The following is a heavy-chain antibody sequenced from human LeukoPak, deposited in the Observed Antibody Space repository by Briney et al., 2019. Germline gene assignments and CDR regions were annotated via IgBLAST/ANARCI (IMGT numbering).Heavy chain of an antibody. D-gene: IGHD3-10*01. CDR1: GYTFTSFG. CDR2: ISVYNGDT. Sequence: ASVKVSCKASGYTFTSFGISWVRQAPGQGLEWMGWISVYNGDTNYAQKSQGRVTMTTDTSTNTAYMELRSLRSDDTAVYYCARETPRGYYGSGTFDYWGQGTLVPVSS. J-gene: IGHJ4*02. CDR3: ARETPRGYYGSGTFDY. V-gene: IGHV1-18*01.